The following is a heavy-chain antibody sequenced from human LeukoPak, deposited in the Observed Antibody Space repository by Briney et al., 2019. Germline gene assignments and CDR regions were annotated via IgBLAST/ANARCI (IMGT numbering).Heavy chain of an antibody. J-gene: IGHJ4*02. Sequence: GGSLRLSCAASGFTFSSYSMNWVRQAPGKGLEWVSSISSSSYIYYADSVKGRFTISRDNAKNSLYLQMNSLRAEDTAVYYCARDTDWDSSGYYYDYWGQGTLVTVSS. CDR1: GFTFSSYS. CDR2: ISSSSYI. D-gene: IGHD3-22*01. V-gene: IGHV3-21*01. CDR3: ARDTDWDSSGYYYDY.